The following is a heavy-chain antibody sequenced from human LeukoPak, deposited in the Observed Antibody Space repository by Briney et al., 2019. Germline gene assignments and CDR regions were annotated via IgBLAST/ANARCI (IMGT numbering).Heavy chain of an antibody. D-gene: IGHD3-10*01. V-gene: IGHV4-4*02. CDR3: ARVLWFGELLPNWFDP. CDR1: GGSVSHSNW. Sequence: SGTLSLTCAVSGGSVSHSNWWTWVRQSPGKGLEWIGYIYHSGSTYYNPSLKSRVTISVDRSKNQFSLKLSSVTAADTAVYYCARVLWFGELLPNWFDPWGQGTLVTVSS. J-gene: IGHJ5*02. CDR2: IYHSGST.